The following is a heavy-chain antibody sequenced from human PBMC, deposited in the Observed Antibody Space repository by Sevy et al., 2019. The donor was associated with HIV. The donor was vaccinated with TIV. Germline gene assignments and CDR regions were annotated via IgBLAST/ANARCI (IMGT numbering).Heavy chain of an antibody. Sequence: GGSLRLSCAASGFTFSSYEMNWVRQAPGKGLEWVSYISNSGTTISYSESVRGRFSISRDKARNSLYLQMNSLRAEDTAVYYCARDLPPSATTVAHFDYWGQGTLVTVSS. CDR3: ARDLPPSATTVAHFDY. J-gene: IGHJ4*02. V-gene: IGHV3-48*03. D-gene: IGHD4-17*01. CDR1: GFTFSSYE. CDR2: ISNSGTTI.